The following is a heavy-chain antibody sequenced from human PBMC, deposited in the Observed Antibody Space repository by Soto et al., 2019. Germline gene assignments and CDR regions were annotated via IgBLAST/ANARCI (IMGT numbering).Heavy chain of an antibody. CDR2: IIPMLGIA. D-gene: IGHD2-21*01. Sequence: QVQLVQSGAEVKKPGSSVKVSCKDSGGTFSTYSMFWVRQAPGLGLEWMGRIIPMLGIANHAQRFQDRVTITAEKSTATAHMELSSLRFEDTALYYCTIGSWSGEVFDIWGQGTMVTVSS. CDR1: GGTFSTYS. V-gene: IGHV1-69*02. CDR3: TIGSWSGEVFDI. J-gene: IGHJ3*02.